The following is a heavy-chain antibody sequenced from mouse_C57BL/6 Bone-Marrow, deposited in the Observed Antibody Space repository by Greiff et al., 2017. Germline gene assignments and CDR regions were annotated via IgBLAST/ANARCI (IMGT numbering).Heavy chain of an antibody. V-gene: IGHV1-69*01. CDR3: ARMGYYYGSSFYWYFDV. CDR1: GYTFTSYW. J-gene: IGHJ1*03. Sequence: VKLQQPGAELVMPGASVKLSCKASGYTFTSYWMHWVKQRPGQGLEWIGEIDPSDSYTNYNQKFKGKSTLTVDKSSSTAYMQLSSLTSEDSAVYYCARMGYYYGSSFYWYFDVRRTGATVTVSS. D-gene: IGHD1-1*01. CDR2: IDPSDSYT.